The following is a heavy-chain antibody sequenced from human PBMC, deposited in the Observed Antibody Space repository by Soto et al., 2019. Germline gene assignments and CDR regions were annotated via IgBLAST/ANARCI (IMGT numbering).Heavy chain of an antibody. V-gene: IGHV1-69*08. CDR2: IIPIIGII. CDR3: AGDPDSHYNDSHASSYP. D-gene: IGHD3-22*01. Sequence: QVQLVQSGAEVKKPGSSVKVSCKASGGTFSTYTITWVRQAPGQGLEWMGRIIPIIGIINYAQKYQGRDTITAAKFTGTAYRDLTRLISAETAVYYCAGDPDSHYNDSHASSYPWGQGTLVTVSS. CDR1: GGTFSTYT. J-gene: IGHJ5*02.